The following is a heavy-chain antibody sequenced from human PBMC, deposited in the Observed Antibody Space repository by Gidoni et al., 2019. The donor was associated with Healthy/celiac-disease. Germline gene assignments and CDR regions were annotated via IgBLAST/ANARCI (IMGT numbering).Heavy chain of an antibody. CDR2: INHSGST. V-gene: IGHV4-34*01. J-gene: IGHJ5*02. D-gene: IGHD3-3*01. Sequence: QVQLQQWGAGLLKPSETLSLTCAVYGGSFSGHYWSWIRQPPGKGLEWIGEINHSGSTNYNPSLKSRVTISLDTSKNQFSLKLSSVTAADTAVYYCARGRRRFLEWLLWGNWFDPWGQGTLVTVSS. CDR3: ARGRRRFLEWLLWGNWFDP. CDR1: GGSFSGHY.